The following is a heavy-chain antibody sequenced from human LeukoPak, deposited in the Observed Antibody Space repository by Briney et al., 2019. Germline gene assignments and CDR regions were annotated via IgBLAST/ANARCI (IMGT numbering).Heavy chain of an antibody. Sequence: PSETLSLTCTVSGGSISSGDYYWSWIRQPPGKGLEWIGYIYYSGSTYYNPSLKSRVTISVDTSKNQFSLKLSSVTAADTAVYYCARDLMGCSGGSCYNWFDPWGQGTLVTVSS. J-gene: IGHJ5*02. CDR2: IYYSGST. CDR1: GGSISSGDYY. D-gene: IGHD2-15*01. CDR3: ARDLMGCSGGSCYNWFDP. V-gene: IGHV4-30-4*01.